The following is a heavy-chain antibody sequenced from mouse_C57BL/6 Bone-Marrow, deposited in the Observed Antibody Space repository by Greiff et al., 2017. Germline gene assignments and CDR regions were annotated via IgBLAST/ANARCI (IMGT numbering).Heavy chain of an antibody. CDR2: IDPENGDT. CDR3: TTDGSFAY. V-gene: IGHV14-4*01. J-gene: IGHJ3*01. CDR1: GFNIKDDY. D-gene: IGHD2-3*01. Sequence: EVQLQQSGAELVRPGASVKLSCTASGFNIKDDYMHWVKQRPEQGLEWIGWIDPENGDTEYASKFQGKATITADTSSNTAYLQLRSLTSEDTAVYYCTTDGSFAYWGQGTLVTVAA.